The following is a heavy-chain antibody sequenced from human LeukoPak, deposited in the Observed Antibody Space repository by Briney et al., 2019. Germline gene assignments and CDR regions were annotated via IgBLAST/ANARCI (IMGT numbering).Heavy chain of an antibody. CDR1: GFTFSSYG. V-gene: IGHV3-30*18. D-gene: IGHD3-10*01. CDR2: TSYDGSNE. CDR3: AKAIRPGKLLWFGEFHGMDV. J-gene: IGHJ6*02. Sequence: GGSLRLSCAASGFTFSSYGMHWVRQAPGKGLEWVAVTSYDGSNEYYADSVEGRFTISRDNSKNTLYLQMNSLRAEDTAVYYCAKAIRPGKLLWFGEFHGMDVWGQGTTVTVSS.